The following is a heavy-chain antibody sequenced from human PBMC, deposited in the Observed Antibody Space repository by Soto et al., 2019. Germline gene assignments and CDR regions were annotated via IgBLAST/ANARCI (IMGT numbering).Heavy chain of an antibody. Sequence: QVQLQESGPGLVKPSETVSLTCAVSGGSISPYYWTWIRQPPGKGLEWVGYINYSGSTNYNPSLRSRVTVSRDTSKNQFSLKLSSVTAADTAVYYCARLARAAPYTYFDYCGQGALVTVSS. CDR1: GGSISPYY. D-gene: IGHD6-6*01. CDR2: INYSGST. J-gene: IGHJ4*02. CDR3: ARLARAAPYTYFDY. V-gene: IGHV4-59*08.